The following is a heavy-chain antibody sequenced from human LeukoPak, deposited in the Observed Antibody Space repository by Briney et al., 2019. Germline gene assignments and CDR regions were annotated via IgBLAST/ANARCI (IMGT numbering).Heavy chain of an antibody. J-gene: IGHJ4*02. V-gene: IGHV3-43D*03. CDR1: GFTFDDYA. Sequence: GGSLRLSCAASGFTFDDYAMHWVRQAPGKGLEWVSLISWDGGSTHYADSVKGRLTISRDNSKNSLYLQMNSLRAEDTALYYCAKDIRGSTSWYGLDYWGQGTLVTVSS. CDR3: AKDIRGSTSWYGLDY. CDR2: ISWDGGST. D-gene: IGHD6-13*01.